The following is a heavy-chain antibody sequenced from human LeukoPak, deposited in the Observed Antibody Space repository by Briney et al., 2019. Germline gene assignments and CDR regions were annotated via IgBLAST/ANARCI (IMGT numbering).Heavy chain of an antibody. J-gene: IGHJ4*02. CDR2: ISAYNGNT. V-gene: IGHV1-18*01. CDR3: ARHSEGSIAAAGTYFDY. CDR1: GYTFTSYG. D-gene: IGHD6-13*01. Sequence: ASVKVSCKASGYTFTSYGISWVRQAPGQGLEWMGWISAYNGNTNYAQKLQGRVTMTTDTSTSTAYMELRSLRSDDTAVYYCARHSEGSIAAAGTYFDYWGQGTLVTVSS.